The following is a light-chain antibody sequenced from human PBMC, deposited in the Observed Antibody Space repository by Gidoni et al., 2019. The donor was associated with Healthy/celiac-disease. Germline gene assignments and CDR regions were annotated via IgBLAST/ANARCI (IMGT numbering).Light chain of an antibody. CDR1: QSLLHSNGYDY. Sequence: DVVMTQSPLSLPVTPGEPASISCRSSQSLLHSNGYDYLDWYLQKPGQSPQLLIYLGSNRASGVPDRFSGSGSGTDFTLKISRVEAEDVGVYYCMQALQTPITFGQGTQLDIK. CDR2: LGS. CDR3: MQALQTPIT. J-gene: IGKJ5*01. V-gene: IGKV2-28*01.